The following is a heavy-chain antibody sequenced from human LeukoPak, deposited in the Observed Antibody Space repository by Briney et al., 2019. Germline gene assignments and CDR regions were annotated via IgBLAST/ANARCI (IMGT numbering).Heavy chain of an antibody. Sequence: GGSLRPSCAASGFTFSSYAMNWVRQGPGKGLEWVSAISGSGGSTYYADSVKGRFTISRDNSKNTLYLQMNSLRAEDTAVYYCAKDGPQSEYQPLGSSDYWGQGTLVTVSS. CDR2: ISGSGGST. CDR1: GFTFSSYA. J-gene: IGHJ4*02. CDR3: AKDGPQSEYQPLGSSDY. D-gene: IGHD2-2*01. V-gene: IGHV3-23*01.